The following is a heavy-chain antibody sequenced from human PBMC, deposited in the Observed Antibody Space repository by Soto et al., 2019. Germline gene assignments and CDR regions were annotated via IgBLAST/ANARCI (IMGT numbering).Heavy chain of an antibody. J-gene: IGHJ4*02. CDR1: GFTFSSYA. CDR3: AKRGRHYYDSSGYSIDY. V-gene: IGHV3-23*01. CDR2: ISGSGGST. D-gene: IGHD3-22*01. Sequence: EVQLLESGGGLVQPGGSLRLSCAASGFTFSSYAMSWVRQAPGKGLEWVSAISGSGGSTYYADSVKGRFTISRDNSKNTRYLQMNSLRAEDTAVYYCAKRGRHYYDSSGYSIDYWGQGTLVTVSS.